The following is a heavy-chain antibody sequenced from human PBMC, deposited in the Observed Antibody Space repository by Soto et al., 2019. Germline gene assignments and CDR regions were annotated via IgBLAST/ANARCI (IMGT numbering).Heavy chain of an antibody. CDR3: ARVFASAEPNYYMDV. D-gene: IGHD3-10*02. V-gene: IGHV1-8*01. J-gene: IGHJ6*03. CDR2: MNPNSGNT. CDR1: GYTFTSYD. Sequence: QVQLVQSGDEVKKPGASVKVSCKASGYTFTSYDINWVRQATGQGLEWMGWMNPNSGNTGYAQKFQGRVTMTRNTSISTAYMELSSLRSEDTAVYYCARVFASAEPNYYMDVWGKGTTVTVSS.